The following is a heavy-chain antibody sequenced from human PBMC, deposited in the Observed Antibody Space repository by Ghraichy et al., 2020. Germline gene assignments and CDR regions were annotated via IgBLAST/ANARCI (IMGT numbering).Heavy chain of an antibody. Sequence: SETLSLTCTVSGGSISSYYWSWIRQPPGKGLEWIGYIYYSGSTNYNPSLKSRVTISVDTSKNQFSLKLSSVTAADTAVYYCARGTTVVTLLYWGQGTLVTVSS. V-gene: IGHV4-59*01. CDR2: IYYSGST. CDR3: ARGTTVVTLLY. J-gene: IGHJ4*02. D-gene: IGHD4-23*01. CDR1: GGSISSYY.